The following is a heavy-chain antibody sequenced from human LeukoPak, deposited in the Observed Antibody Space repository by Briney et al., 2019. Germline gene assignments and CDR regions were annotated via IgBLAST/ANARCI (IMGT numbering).Heavy chain of an antibody. CDR1: GGSISSYY. CDR3: AIADGMDV. V-gene: IGHV4-59*12. J-gene: IGHJ6*02. Sequence: SETLSLTCTVSGGSISSYYWSWIRQPPGKGLEWIGYIYYSGSTNYNPSLKSRVTISVDTSKNQFSLKLSSVTAADTAVYYCAIADGMDVWGQGTTVTVSS. CDR2: IYYSGST.